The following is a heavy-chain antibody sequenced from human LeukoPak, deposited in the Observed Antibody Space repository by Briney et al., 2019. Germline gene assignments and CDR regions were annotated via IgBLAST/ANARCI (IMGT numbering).Heavy chain of an antibody. CDR3: AREGGASGLFDY. V-gene: IGHV4-59*01. Sequence: PSETLSLTCTVSGGSISSYYWSWIRQPPGKGLGWIGYIYYSGSTNYNPSLKSRVTISVDTSKNQFSLKLSSVTAADTAVYYCAREGGASGLFDYWGQGTLVTVSS. CDR2: IYYSGST. J-gene: IGHJ4*02. D-gene: IGHD3-16*01. CDR1: GGSISSYY.